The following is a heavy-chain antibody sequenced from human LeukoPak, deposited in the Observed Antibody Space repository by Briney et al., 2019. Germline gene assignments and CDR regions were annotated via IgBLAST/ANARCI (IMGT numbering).Heavy chain of an antibody. D-gene: IGHD1-26*01. V-gene: IGHV3-21*01. Sequence: GGSVRLSCAASGFTFSDYSIHWVRQAPGQGLEWVSSISSRSTYIYYAESVKGRFTVSRDNARDLLSLQMNSLRAEDTAVYYCARVGSGSSGGGGRPYDYWGQGSLVTVSS. CDR3: ARVGSGSSGGGGRPYDY. CDR2: ISSRSTYI. CDR1: GFTFSDYS. J-gene: IGHJ4*02.